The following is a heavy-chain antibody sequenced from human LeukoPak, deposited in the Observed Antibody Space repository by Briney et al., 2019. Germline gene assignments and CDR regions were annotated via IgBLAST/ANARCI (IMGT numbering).Heavy chain of an antibody. V-gene: IGHV3-74*03. J-gene: IGHJ4*02. D-gene: IGHD2-2*01. CDR3: ARDYCSSTTCYPDY. CDR1: GFTFSNTW. Sequence: GGSLRLSCAASGFTFSNTWMHWVRQAPGKGLVWVSHINRDGSSTKYADSVKGRFTISRDNAKNTLYLQMISLRAEDTAVYYCARDYCSSTTCYPDYWGQGTLVTVSS. CDR2: INRDGSST.